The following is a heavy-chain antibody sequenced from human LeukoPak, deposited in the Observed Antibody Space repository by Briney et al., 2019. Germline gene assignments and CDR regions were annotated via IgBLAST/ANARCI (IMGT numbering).Heavy chain of an antibody. CDR1: GYSLCSAYY. J-gene: IGHJ4*02. Sequence: PETLSLTCAVSGYSLCSAYYWAWIRRPPGAGLEWIGSIYPSGTTYYKSSLRSRLIISIDASKNQFSLRLSSVTAADTAMYYCARRPESPITGFDFWGQGALVAVSS. CDR2: IYPSGTT. D-gene: IGHD1-14*01. V-gene: IGHV4-38-2*01. CDR3: ARRPESPITGFDF.